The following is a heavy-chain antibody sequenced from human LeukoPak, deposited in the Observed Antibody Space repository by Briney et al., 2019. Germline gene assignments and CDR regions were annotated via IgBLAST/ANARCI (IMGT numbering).Heavy chain of an antibody. J-gene: IGHJ4*02. CDR3: ARRKGSSGYYYGLGY. CDR2: INPNSGGT. D-gene: IGHD3-22*01. CDR1: GYTFTGYY. Sequence: GASVKVSCKASGYTFTGYYMHWVRQPPGQGLEWMGWINPNSGGTDYAQKFQGRVTMTRDTSISTAYMELSRLRSDDTAVYYCARRKGSSGYYYGLGYWGQGSLVTGSS. V-gene: IGHV1-2*02.